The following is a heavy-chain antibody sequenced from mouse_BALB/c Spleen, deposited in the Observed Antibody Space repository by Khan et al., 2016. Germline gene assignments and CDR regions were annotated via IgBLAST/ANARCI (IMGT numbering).Heavy chain of an antibody. J-gene: IGHJ2*01. D-gene: IGHD1-1*01. CDR2: IDPSDSYT. CDR1: GYTFTSYW. Sequence: QVQLQQPGAELVKPGASVKLSCKASGYTFTSYWMHWVKQRPGQGLEWIGEIDPSDSYTNYNQKFKGKATLTVDKSSSTAYMQLSSLTSEDSAVYYCSRATTVVGDYWGLGTTLTVSS. CDR3: SRATTVVGDY. V-gene: IGHV1-69*02.